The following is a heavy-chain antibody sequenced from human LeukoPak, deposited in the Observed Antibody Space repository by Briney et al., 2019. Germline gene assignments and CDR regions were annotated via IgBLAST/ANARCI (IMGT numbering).Heavy chain of an antibody. J-gene: IGHJ4*02. Sequence: PGGSLRLSCAASGFTVSSNYMSWVRQAPGKGLEWVSVIYSGGSTYYADSVKGRFTISRDNSKNTLYLQMNSLRAEDTAVYYCARLGYCSSASCYAEMYYFDYWGQGTLVTVSS. CDR3: ARLGYCSSASCYAEMYYFDY. CDR2: IYSGGST. D-gene: IGHD2-2*01. CDR1: GFTVSSNY. V-gene: IGHV3-53*01.